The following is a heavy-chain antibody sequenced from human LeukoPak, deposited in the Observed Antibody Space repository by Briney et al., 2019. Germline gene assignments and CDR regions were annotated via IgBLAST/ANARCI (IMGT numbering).Heavy chain of an antibody. J-gene: IGHJ6*02. CDR3: PVRTSRPQPRKRGYYYYYGMDV. Sequence: GASVKVSCKASGGTFSSYAISWVRQAPGQGLEWMGGIIPIFGTANYAQKFQGRVTITADESTSTAYMELSSLRSEDTAVYYCPVRTSRPQPRKRGYYYYYGMDVWGQGTTVTVSS. CDR2: IIPIFGTA. V-gene: IGHV1-69*13. D-gene: IGHD2-2*01. CDR1: GGTFSSYA.